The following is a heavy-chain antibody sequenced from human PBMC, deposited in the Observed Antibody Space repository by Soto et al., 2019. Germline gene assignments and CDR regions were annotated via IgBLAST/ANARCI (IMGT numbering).Heavy chain of an antibody. V-gene: IGHV4-30-4*01. J-gene: IGHJ4*02. D-gene: IGHD4-17*01. CDR2: IYYSGST. CDR1: GGSISSGDYY. Sequence: SETLSLTCTVSGGSISSGDYYWSWIRQPPGKGLEWIGYIYYSGSTYYNPSLKSRVTISVDTSKNQFSLKLSSVTAADTAVYYCAREVYGDYSYFDYWGQGTLVTVSS. CDR3: AREVYGDYSYFDY.